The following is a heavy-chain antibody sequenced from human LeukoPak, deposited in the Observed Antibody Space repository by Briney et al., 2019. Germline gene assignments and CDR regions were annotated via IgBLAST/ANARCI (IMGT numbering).Heavy chain of an antibody. CDR3: ARVVVVTAIRYYFDY. CDR1: GGSFSGYY. V-gene: IGHV4-34*01. Sequence: SETLSLTCAVYGGSFSGYYWSWIRQPPGKGLGWIGEINHSGSTNYNPSLKSRVTISVDTSKNQFSLKLSSVTAADTAVYYCARVVVVTAIRYYFDYWGQGTLVTVSS. J-gene: IGHJ4*02. CDR2: INHSGST. D-gene: IGHD2-21*02.